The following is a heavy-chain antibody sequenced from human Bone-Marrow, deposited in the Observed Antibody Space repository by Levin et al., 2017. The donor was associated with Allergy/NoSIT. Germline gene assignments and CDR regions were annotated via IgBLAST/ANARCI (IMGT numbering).Heavy chain of an antibody. CDR1: GGSFSGYY. CDR2: INHSGST. D-gene: IGHD4-23*01. J-gene: IGHJ4*02. CDR3: ARSLGTVAHFDY. V-gene: IGHV4-34*01. Sequence: GSLRLSCAVYGGSFSGYYWSWIRQPPGKGLEWIGEINHSGSTNYNPSLKSRVTISVDTSKNQFSLKLSSVTAADTAVYYCARSLGTVAHFDYWGQGTLVTVSS.